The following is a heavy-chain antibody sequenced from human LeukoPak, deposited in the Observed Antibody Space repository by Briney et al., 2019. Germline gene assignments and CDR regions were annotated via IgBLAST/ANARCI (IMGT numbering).Heavy chain of an antibody. V-gene: IGHV3-74*01. CDR3: ARDNLAYCGGDCYLDY. CDR1: GFTFSSYW. J-gene: IGHJ4*02. CDR2: INSDGSST. D-gene: IGHD2-21*02. Sequence: GGSLRLSCAASGFTFSSYWMHWVRPAPGKGLVWVSRINSDGSSTSYADSVKGRFTISRDNAKNTLYLQMNSLRAEDTAVYYCARDNLAYCGGDCYLDYWGQGTLVTVSS.